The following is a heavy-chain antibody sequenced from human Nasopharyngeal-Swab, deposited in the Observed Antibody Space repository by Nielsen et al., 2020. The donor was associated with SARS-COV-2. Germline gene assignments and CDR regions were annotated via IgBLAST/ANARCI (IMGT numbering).Heavy chain of an antibody. J-gene: IGHJ6*02. V-gene: IGHV1-69*01. CDR3: ARGGRTRIQLWQGPPYGMDV. CDR2: IIPIFGTA. Sequence: WVRQAPGQGLEWMGGIIPIFGTANYAQKFQGRVTITADESTSTAYMELSSLRSEDTAVYYCARGGRTRIQLWQGPPYGMDVWGQGTMVTVSS. D-gene: IGHD5-18*01.